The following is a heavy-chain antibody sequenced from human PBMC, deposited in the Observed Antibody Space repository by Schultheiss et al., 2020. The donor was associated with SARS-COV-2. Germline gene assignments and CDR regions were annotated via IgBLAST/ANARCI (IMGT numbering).Heavy chain of an antibody. V-gene: IGHV3-11*04. CDR3: AMGGYSYGFIDY. D-gene: IGHD5-18*01. J-gene: IGHJ4*02. CDR2: ISSSGSTI. CDR1: GFTFSDYY. Sequence: GESLKISCAASGFTFSDYYMSWIRQAPGKGLEWVSYISSSGSTIYYADSVKGRFTISRDNAKNSLYLQMNSLRAEDTAVYYCAMGGYSYGFIDYWGQGTLVTGSS.